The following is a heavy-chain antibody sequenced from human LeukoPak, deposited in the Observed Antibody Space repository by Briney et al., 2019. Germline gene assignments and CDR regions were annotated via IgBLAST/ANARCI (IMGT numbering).Heavy chain of an antibody. CDR2: IYYSGST. V-gene: IGHV4-59*01. CDR1: GGSISSYY. CDR3: ARGGSGWYHFDY. J-gene: IGHJ4*02. D-gene: IGHD6-19*01. Sequence: LETLSLTCTVSGGSISSYYWSWIRQPPGKGLEWIGYIYYSGSTNYNPSLKSRVTISVDTSKNQFSLKLSSVTAADTAVYYCARGGSGWYHFDYWGQGTLVTVSS.